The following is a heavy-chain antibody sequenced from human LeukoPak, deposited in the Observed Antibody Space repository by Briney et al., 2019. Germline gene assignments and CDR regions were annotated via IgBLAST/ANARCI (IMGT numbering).Heavy chain of an antibody. D-gene: IGHD2-15*01. Sequence: PGGSLRLSCAASGFTFSSYAMHWVRQAPGKGLEWVAVISYDGSNKYYADSVKGRFTVSRDNSKNTLYLQMNSLRAEDTAVYYCARPPGYCSGGSCPPDWWGQGTLVTVSS. CDR3: ARPPGYCSGGSCPPDW. V-gene: IGHV3-30-3*01. CDR2: ISYDGSNK. J-gene: IGHJ4*02. CDR1: GFTFSSYA.